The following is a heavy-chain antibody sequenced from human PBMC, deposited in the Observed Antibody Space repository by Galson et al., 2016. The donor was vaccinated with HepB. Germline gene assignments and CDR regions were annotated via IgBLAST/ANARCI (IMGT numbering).Heavy chain of an antibody. CDR2: ISYDGNNK. V-gene: IGHV3-30*18. Sequence: SLRLSCAASGFTFSSYGMHWVRQAPGKGLEWVAVISYDGNNKYYADSVKGRFTISRDNSKNTLYLQMNSLRAEDTAVYYCAKDSVVVVIDHWGQGTLVTVSS. J-gene: IGHJ4*02. CDR1: GFTFSSYG. CDR3: AKDSVVVVIDH. D-gene: IGHD2-21*01.